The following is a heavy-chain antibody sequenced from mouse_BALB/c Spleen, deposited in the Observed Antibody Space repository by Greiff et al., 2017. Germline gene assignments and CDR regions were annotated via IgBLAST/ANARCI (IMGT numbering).Heavy chain of an antibody. J-gene: IGHJ3*01. CDR1: GYAFSSYW. Sequence: QVQLQQSGAELVRPGSSVKISCKASGYAFSSYWMNWVKQRPGQGLEWIGQIYPGDGDTNYNGKFKGKATLTADKSSSTAYMQLSSLTSEDSAVYFCARRGYDGYPFAYWGQGTLVTVSA. D-gene: IGHD2-3*01. V-gene: IGHV1-80*01. CDR3: ARRGYDGYPFAY. CDR2: IYPGDGDT.